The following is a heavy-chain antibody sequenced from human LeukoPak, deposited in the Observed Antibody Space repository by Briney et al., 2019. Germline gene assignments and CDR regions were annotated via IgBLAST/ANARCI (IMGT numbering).Heavy chain of an antibody. V-gene: IGHV4-59*08. D-gene: IGHD6-19*01. CDR1: GGSISSYY. J-gene: IGHJ4*02. CDR2: IYYSGST. Sequence: PSETLSLTCTVSGGSISSYYWSWIRQPPGKGLEWIGYIYYSGSTNYNPSLKSRVTISVDTSKNQFSLNLSSVTAADTAVYYCARRDDDSGWYYFDYWGQGTLVTVSS. CDR3: ARRDDDSGWYYFDY.